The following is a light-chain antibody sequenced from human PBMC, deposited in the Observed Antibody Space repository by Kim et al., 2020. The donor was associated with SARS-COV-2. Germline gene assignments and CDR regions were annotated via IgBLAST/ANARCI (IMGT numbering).Light chain of an antibody. CDR2: AAS. V-gene: IGKV1-8*01. CDR3: QQYYTYPLT. Sequence: AIRMTQSPSSLSASTGDRVTITCRASQGISSYLAWYQQKPGTAPKFLISAASTLHSGVPSRFSGSGSGTDFTLTISGLQYEDFATYYCQQYYTYPLTFGGGTKVDIK. J-gene: IGKJ4*01. CDR1: QGISSY.